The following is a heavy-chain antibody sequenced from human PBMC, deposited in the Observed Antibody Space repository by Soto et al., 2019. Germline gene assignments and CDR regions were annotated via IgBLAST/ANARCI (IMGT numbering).Heavy chain of an antibody. CDR1: GFTYSSYG. J-gene: IGHJ4*02. D-gene: IGHD1-26*01. Sequence: QVQLVESGGGVVQPGRSLRLSCAASGFTYSSYGMHWVRQAPGKGLEWVAVIWYDGSNKYYADSVKGRFTISRDNSKNTLYLQMNSLRAEDTTVYYCARGVGLIDYRGQGTLVTVSS. V-gene: IGHV3-33*01. CDR3: ARGVGLIDY. CDR2: IWYDGSNK.